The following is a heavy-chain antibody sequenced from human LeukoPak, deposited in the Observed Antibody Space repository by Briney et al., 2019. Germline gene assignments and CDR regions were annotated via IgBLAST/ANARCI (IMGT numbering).Heavy chain of an antibody. CDR2: IYYSGST. V-gene: IGHV4-39*07. CDR1: GGSISSSSYY. CDR3: ARDLSMVRGVNEHYYYYYYMDV. Sequence: SETLSLTCTVSGGSISSSSYYWGWIRQPPGKGLEWIGSIYYSGSTYYNPSLKSRVTISVDTSKNQFSLKLSSVTAADTAVYYCARDLSMVRGVNEHYYYYYYMDVWGKGTTVTVSS. J-gene: IGHJ6*03. D-gene: IGHD3-10*01.